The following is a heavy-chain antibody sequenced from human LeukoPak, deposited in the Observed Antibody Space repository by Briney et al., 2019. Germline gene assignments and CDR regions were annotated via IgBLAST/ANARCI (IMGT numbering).Heavy chain of an antibody. J-gene: IGHJ6*02. CDR2: ISYDGSNK. Sequence: PGGSLRLSCAASGFTFSSYAMHWVRQAPGKGLEWVAVISYDGSNKYYADSVKGRFTISRDNSKNTLYLQMNSLRAEDTAVYYCARDNSNYDILTGQILGDYYGMDVWGQGTTVTVSS. CDR1: GFTFSSYA. CDR3: ARDNSNYDILTGQILGDYYGMDV. D-gene: IGHD3-9*01. V-gene: IGHV3-30-3*01.